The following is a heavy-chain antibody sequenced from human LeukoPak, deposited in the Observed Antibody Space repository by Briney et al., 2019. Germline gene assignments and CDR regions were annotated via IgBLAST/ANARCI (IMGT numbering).Heavy chain of an antibody. V-gene: IGHV4-34*01. J-gene: IGHJ4*02. CDR3: ARKHPTGYSSGWHSQYYFDY. Sequence: SETLSVTCAVYGGSFSGYYWSWIRQPPGKGLEWIGEINHSGSTNYNPSLKSRVTISVDTSKNQFSLKLSSVTAADTAVYYCARKHPTGYSSGWHSQYYFDYWGQGTLVTVSS. CDR1: GGSFSGYY. CDR2: INHSGST. D-gene: IGHD6-19*01.